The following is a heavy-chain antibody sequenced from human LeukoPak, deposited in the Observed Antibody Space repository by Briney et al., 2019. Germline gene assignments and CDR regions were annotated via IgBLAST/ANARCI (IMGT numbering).Heavy chain of an antibody. V-gene: IGHV4-39*07. D-gene: IGHD6-19*01. CDR2: GDYSGST. CDR3: ARDAGYSSGWGSWFDP. Sequence: PSETLSLTCTVSGDSFSSVKDYWAWIRQPPGKGLEWIASGDYSGSTYYNPSLKSRVTISVDTSKNQFSLKLSSVTAADTAVYYCARDAGYSSGWGSWFDPWGQGTLVTVSS. J-gene: IGHJ5*02. CDR1: GDSFSSVKDY.